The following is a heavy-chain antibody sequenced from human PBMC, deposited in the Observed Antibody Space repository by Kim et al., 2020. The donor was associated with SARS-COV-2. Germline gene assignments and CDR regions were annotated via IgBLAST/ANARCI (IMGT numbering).Heavy chain of an antibody. J-gene: IGHJ4*02. CDR2: IYYTGVT. D-gene: IGHD3-16*01. Sequence: SETLSLTCTVSGDSISSGDYYWTWIRQLPGKALEWIGYIYYTGVTNYNPTLKSRLTISVDTSKNQFSLKLSSVTAADTAVYYCARGGGTRVFDDWGQGTLVTVSS. CDR1: GDSISSGDYY. V-gene: IGHV4-31*03. CDR3: ARGGGTRVFDD.